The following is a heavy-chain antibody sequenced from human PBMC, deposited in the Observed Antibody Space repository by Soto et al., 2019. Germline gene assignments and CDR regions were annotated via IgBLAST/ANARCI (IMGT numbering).Heavy chain of an antibody. CDR3: AREGRVPAAFSFDY. J-gene: IGHJ4*02. CDR2: IYHSGST. Sequence: PSETLSLTCAVSGGSISSSNWWSWVRQPPGKGLEWIGEIYHSGSTNYNPSLKSRVTISVDKSKNQFSLKLSSVTAADTAVYYCAREGRVPAAFSFDYWGQGTLVTVSS. V-gene: IGHV4-4*02. D-gene: IGHD2-2*01. CDR1: GGSISSSNW.